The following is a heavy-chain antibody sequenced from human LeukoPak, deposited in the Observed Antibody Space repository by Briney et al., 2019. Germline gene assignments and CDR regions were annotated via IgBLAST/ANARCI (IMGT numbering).Heavy chain of an antibody. D-gene: IGHD3-22*01. CDR1: GYSFTSYW. CDR2: IYPGDSDT. J-gene: IGHJ6*03. Sequence: GESLKISCKGSGYSFTSYWIGWVRQMPGKGLEWMGIIYPGDSDTRYSPSFQGQVTISADKSISTASLQWSSLKPSDTAIYYCARGGYDSSGYAYYYYYYMDVWGKGTTVTVSS. V-gene: IGHV5-51*01. CDR3: ARGGYDSSGYAYYYYYYMDV.